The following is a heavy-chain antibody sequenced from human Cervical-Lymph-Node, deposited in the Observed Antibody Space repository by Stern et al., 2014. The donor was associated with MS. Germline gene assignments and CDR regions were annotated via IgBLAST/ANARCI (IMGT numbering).Heavy chain of an antibody. Sequence: QVQLQESGPGLVKPSETLSLTCTVSGGAVSDYYWTWIRQRPGKGLEWIGYISDTGTTNYNTSLHSRVTITLDTSQNQVSLRLRSVTAADTAVYYCARDPSTTASDWFFDLWGRGSLVTVSS. J-gene: IGHJ2*01. D-gene: IGHD2-21*02. CDR2: ISDTGTT. CDR1: GGAVSDYY. CDR3: ARDPSTTASDWFFDL. V-gene: IGHV4-59*02.